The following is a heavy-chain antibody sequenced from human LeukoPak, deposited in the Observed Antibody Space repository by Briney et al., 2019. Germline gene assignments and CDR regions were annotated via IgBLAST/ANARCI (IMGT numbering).Heavy chain of an antibody. J-gene: IGHJ6*03. V-gene: IGHV4-59*01. D-gene: IGHD3-10*01. Sequence: NPSETLSLTCTVSGDSISIYYWSWLRQPPGKGLEWIGYISDSGSTNYNPSLKSRVTISVDTSKRQFSLKLSSVTAADTAVYYCARYGSGRAYYYYMDVWGKGTTVTVSS. CDR1: GDSISIYY. CDR3: ARYGSGRAYYYYMDV. CDR2: ISDSGST.